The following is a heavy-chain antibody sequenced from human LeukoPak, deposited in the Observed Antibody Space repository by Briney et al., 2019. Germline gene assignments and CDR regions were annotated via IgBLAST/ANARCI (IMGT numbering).Heavy chain of an antibody. D-gene: IGHD2-2*01. CDR1: GGTFSSYA. Sequence: SVKVSCKASGGTFSSYAISWVRQAPGQGLEWMGGIIPIFGTANYAQKFQGRATITADESTSTAYMELSSLRSEDTAVYYRASYDCSSTSCYVGYYYYYYMDVWGKGTTVTISS. V-gene: IGHV1-69*13. CDR3: ASYDCSSTSCYVGYYYYYYMDV. CDR2: IIPIFGTA. J-gene: IGHJ6*03.